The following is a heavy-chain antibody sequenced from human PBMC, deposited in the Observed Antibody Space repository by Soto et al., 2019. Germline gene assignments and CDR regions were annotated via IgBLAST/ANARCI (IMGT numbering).Heavy chain of an antibody. CDR2: IVVGSGNT. D-gene: IGHD6-13*01. V-gene: IGHV1-58*02. CDR1: GFTFSNSA. CDR3: AADIAAAGNDYYYGMDV. J-gene: IGHJ6*02. Sequence: SVKVSCKTSGFTFSNSAMQWVRQARGQRLEWIGWIVVGSGNTNYAQKFQDRVTITRDMSTSTDYIELSNMKSEDRAVYYCAADIAAAGNDYYYGMDVWG.